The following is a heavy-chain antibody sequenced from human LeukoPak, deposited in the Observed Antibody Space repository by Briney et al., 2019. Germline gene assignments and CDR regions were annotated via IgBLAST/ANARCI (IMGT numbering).Heavy chain of an antibody. CDR3: ARRSGWHSNWFDP. J-gene: IGHJ5*02. V-gene: IGHV4-61*09. CDR1: GGSITSGSYY. CDR2: IYTTGRT. Sequence: SETLSLTCTVSGGSITSGSYYWSWIRQPAGKELEWIGHIYTTGRTSYNPSLKSRVTISIDTSKNQFSLKLSSVTAADTAVYYCARRSGWHSNWFDPWGQGTLVTVSS. D-gene: IGHD6-19*01.